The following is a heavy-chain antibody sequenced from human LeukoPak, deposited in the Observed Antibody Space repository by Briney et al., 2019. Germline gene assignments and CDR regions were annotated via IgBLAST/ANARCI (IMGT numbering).Heavy chain of an antibody. CDR3: GRRVFYYDSSVYLRSNSLDY. Sequence: SETLSLTCTVSGYSISSGYYWGWIRQPPGKGLEWIGSFYHSGSTYYNPSLKSRVTISVDTSKNQFSLKLSSVTAADAAVYYCGRRVFYYDSSVYLRSNSLDYWGRGTLVTVPP. CDR2: FYHSGST. V-gene: IGHV4-38-2*02. J-gene: IGHJ4*02. D-gene: IGHD3-22*01. CDR1: GYSISSGYY.